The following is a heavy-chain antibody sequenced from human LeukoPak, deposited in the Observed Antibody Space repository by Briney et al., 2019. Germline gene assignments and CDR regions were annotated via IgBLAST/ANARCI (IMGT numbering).Heavy chain of an antibody. D-gene: IGHD6-19*01. CDR2: IYYSGST. CDR1: GGSISSYY. J-gene: IGHJ4*02. CDR3: ARSGGYGAKEVFDY. V-gene: IGHV4-59*01. Sequence: SETLSLTCTVSGGSISSYYWSWIRQPPGKGLEWIGYIYYSGSTNYNPSLKSRVTISVDTSKNQFSLKLSSVTAADTAVCYCARSGGYGAKEVFDYWGQGTLVAVSS.